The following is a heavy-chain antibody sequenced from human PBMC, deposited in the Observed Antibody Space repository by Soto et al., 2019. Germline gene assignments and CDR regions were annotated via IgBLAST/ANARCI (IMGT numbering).Heavy chain of an antibody. J-gene: IGHJ6*02. Sequence: GESLKISCKASGYSFTSYWIGWVRQMPGKGLEWMGIIYPGDSDTRYSPSFQGQVTISADKSISTAYLQWSSLKASDTAMYYCARTGTYYDILTGAPPRGMDVWGQGTTVTVSS. CDR3: ARTGTYYDILTGAPPRGMDV. CDR1: GYSFTSYW. D-gene: IGHD3-9*01. V-gene: IGHV5-51*01. CDR2: IYPGDSDT.